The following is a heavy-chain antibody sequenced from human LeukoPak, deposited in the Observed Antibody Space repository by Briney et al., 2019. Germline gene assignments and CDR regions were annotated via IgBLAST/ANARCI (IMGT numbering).Heavy chain of an antibody. J-gene: IGHJ4*02. Sequence: GASVKVSCKASGYTFTSYGISWVRQAPGQGLEWLGWISTYNGNTHYAQKLQGRVTMTTDTSTTTAYMELRSLRSDDTAVYNCARDSRTGFDYWGRETLVTVSS. CDR2: ISTYNGNT. CDR3: ARDSRTGFDY. V-gene: IGHV1-18*01. CDR1: GYTFTSYG. D-gene: IGHD3-10*01.